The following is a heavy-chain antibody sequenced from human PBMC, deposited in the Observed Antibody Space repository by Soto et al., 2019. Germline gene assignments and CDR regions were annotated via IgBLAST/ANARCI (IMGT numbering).Heavy chain of an antibody. V-gene: IGHV3-30-3*01. J-gene: IGHJ4*02. CDR3: ARNGYCSGGSCYSVPVFDY. CDR2: ISYDGSNK. Sequence: GGSLRLSCAASGFTFSSYAMHWVRQAPGKGLEWVAVISYDGSNKYYADSVKGRFTISRDNSKNTLYLYLQMNSLRAEDTAVYYCARNGYCSGGSCYSVPVFDYWGQGTLVTVSS. CDR1: GFTFSSYA. D-gene: IGHD2-15*01.